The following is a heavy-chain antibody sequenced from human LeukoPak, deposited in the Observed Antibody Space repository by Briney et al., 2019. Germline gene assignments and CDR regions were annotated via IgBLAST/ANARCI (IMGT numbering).Heavy chain of an antibody. CDR3: ARPLAAAGTAWYFDL. CDR2: IYPGDSDT. J-gene: IGHJ2*01. V-gene: IGHV5-51*01. CDR1: GYSFTSYW. D-gene: IGHD6-13*01. Sequence: GESLKISCKGSGYSFTSYWIGWVRQMPGKGLEWMGIIYPGDSDTRYSPSFQGQVTISADKSIRTAYLQWSSLKAPDTAMYYCARPLAAAGTAWYFDLWGRGTLVTVSS.